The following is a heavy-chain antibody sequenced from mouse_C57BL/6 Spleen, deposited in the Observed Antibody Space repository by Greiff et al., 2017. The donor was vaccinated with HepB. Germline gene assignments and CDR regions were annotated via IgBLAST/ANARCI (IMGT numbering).Heavy chain of an antibody. J-gene: IGHJ2*01. D-gene: IGHD4-1*02. Sequence: VQLQQSGAELVRPGTSVKVSCKASGYAFTNYLIEWVKQRPGQGLEWIGVINPGSGGTNYNEKFKGKATLTADKSSSTAYMQLSSLTSEDSAVYFCARSTGPGLFDYWGQGTTLTVSS. CDR3: ARSTGPGLFDY. CDR2: INPGSGGT. V-gene: IGHV1-54*01. CDR1: GYAFTNYL.